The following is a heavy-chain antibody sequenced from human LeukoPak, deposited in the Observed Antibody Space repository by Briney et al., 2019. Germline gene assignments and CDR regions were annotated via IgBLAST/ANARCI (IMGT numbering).Heavy chain of an antibody. J-gene: IGHJ4*02. CDR2: IYYSGST. CDR1: GGSISSSDYY. Sequence: SQTQSLTCTVSGGSISSSDYYWSWIRQPPGRGLEWIGYIYYSGSTNYNPSLKSRVTISVDTSKNQFSLKLSSLTAADTAVYYCARTTYSGYDYANEFDYWGQGTLVTVSS. CDR3: ARTTYSGYDYANEFDY. V-gene: IGHV4-61*08. D-gene: IGHD5-12*01.